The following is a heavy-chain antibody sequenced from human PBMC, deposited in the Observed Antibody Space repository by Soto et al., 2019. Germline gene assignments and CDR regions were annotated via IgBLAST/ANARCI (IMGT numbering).Heavy chain of an antibody. CDR3: AKNVWGITIFGGMDV. J-gene: IGHJ6*02. D-gene: IGHD3-9*01. Sequence: GGSLRLSCAVSGFTVSSNYMNWVRQAPGKGLEWVSFIYSGGNTYYADSVKGRFTISRDNSKNTLYLQMNSLRAEDTAVYYCAKNVWGITIFGGMDVWGQGTTVTVXS. CDR1: GFTVSSNY. CDR2: IYSGGNT. V-gene: IGHV3-53*01.